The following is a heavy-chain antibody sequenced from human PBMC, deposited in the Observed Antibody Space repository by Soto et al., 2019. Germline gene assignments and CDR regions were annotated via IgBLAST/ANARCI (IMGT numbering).Heavy chain of an antibody. CDR2: IYYSGST. Sequence: SETLSLTCSVSGGSISSYYWSWIRQPPGKGLEWIGYIYYSGSTNYNPSLKSRVTISVDTSKNQFSLKLSSVTAADTAVYYCARGPGELSLPFDLWGQGTLVTVS. CDR3: ARGPGELSLPFDL. CDR1: GGSISSYY. J-gene: IGHJ4*01. V-gene: IGHV4-59*01. D-gene: IGHD3-16*02.